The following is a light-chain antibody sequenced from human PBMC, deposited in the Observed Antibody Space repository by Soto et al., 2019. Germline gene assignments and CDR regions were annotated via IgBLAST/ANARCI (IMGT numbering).Light chain of an antibody. CDR3: QQYFTYSHT. Sequence: DIQMTQSPSTLSASIGDRVTITCRASQTIDDYLAWYQQKPGKAPKLLIYEASNLESGVPSRFSGSGSVTEFTLTISSLQPDDSGTYYCQQYFTYSHTFGQGTKLEIK. V-gene: IGKV1-5*03. CDR1: QTIDDY. J-gene: IGKJ2*01. CDR2: EAS.